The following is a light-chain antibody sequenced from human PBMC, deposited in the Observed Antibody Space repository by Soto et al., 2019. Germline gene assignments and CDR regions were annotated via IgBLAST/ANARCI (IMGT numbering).Light chain of an antibody. CDR3: QQYGSSPIT. CDR1: QSVSSSY. CDR2: AAS. V-gene: IGKV3-20*01. J-gene: IGKJ5*01. Sequence: EIVLTQSPGTLSLSPGERATLSCRASQSVSSSYLAWYQQTPGQAPRLLIYAASSRASGIPDRFSGSGSGTDFTLTISRLEPEDFAAYYCQQYGSSPITFGQGTQLEIK.